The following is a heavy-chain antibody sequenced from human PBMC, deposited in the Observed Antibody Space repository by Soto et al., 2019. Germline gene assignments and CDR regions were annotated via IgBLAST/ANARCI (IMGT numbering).Heavy chain of an antibody. CDR1: GGSFSGYY. J-gene: IGHJ5*02. CDR3: ARANLYYDFWSGYYTGWFDP. Sequence: TSETLSLTCAVYGGSFSGYYWSWIRQPPGKGLEWIGEINHSGSTNYNPSLKSRVTISVDTSKNQFSLKLSSVTAADTAVYYCARANLYYDFWSGYYTGWFDPWGQGTLVTVSS. D-gene: IGHD3-3*01. V-gene: IGHV4-34*01. CDR2: INHSGST.